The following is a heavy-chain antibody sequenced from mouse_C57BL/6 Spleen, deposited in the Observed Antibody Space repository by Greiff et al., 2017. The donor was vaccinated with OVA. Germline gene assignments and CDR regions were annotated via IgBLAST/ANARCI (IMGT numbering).Heavy chain of an antibody. CDR3: ARDGSSSYAMDY. CDR2: ISYSGST. Sequence: EVQLMESGPGMVKPSQSLSLTCTVTGYSITSGYDWHWIRHFPGNKLEWMGYISYSGSTNYNPSLKSRISITHDTSKNHFFLKLNSVTTEDTATYYCARDGSSSYAMDYWGQGTSVTVSS. V-gene: IGHV3-1*01. D-gene: IGHD1-1*01. CDR1: GYSITSGYD. J-gene: IGHJ4*01.